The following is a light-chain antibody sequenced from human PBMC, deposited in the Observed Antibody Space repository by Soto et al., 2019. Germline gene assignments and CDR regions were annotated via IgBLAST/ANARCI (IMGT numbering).Light chain of an antibody. J-gene: IGKJ1*01. CDR3: QSNYILPWT. Sequence: DIQLTQSPSFLSASVGDRVTITCRASQGISSYLAWYQQKPGKAPKLLIYAASTLQSGVPSRFSGSGSGTEFTLTISSLQPEDFATYYCQSNYILPWTFGQGTKVE. CDR2: AAS. CDR1: QGISSY. V-gene: IGKV1-9*01.